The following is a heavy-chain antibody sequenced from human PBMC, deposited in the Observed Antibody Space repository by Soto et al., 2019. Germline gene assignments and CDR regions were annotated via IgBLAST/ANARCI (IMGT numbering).Heavy chain of an antibody. CDR2: IYYSGST. Sequence: SETLSLTCTVSGGSVSSGSYYWSWIRQPPGKGLEWIGYIYYSGSTNYNPSLKSRVTISVDTSKNQFSLKLSSVTAADTAVYYCASGERVGQGLDYWGQGTLVTVSS. V-gene: IGHV4-61*01. CDR3: ASGERVGQGLDY. CDR1: GGSVSSGSYY. D-gene: IGHD7-27*01. J-gene: IGHJ4*02.